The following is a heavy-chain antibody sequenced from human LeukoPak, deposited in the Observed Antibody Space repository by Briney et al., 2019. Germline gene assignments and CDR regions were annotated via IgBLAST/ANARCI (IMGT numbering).Heavy chain of an antibody. CDR2: IYYSGST. Sequence: KPSQTLSLTCTVSGDSISITTYYWGWIRQPPGKGLEWIGSIYYSGSTFYSPSLKSRVTISRDTSKNQFSLRLNSVTAADTALYYCARQKIAAGRLKYFDPWGQGTLVTVSS. J-gene: IGHJ5*02. D-gene: IGHD6-13*01. CDR1: GDSISITTYY. V-gene: IGHV4-39*07. CDR3: ARQKIAAGRLKYFDP.